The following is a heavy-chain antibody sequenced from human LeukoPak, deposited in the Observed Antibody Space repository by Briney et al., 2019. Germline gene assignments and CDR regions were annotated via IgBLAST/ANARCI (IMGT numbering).Heavy chain of an antibody. V-gene: IGHV1-3*01. D-gene: IGHD5-18*01. J-gene: IGHJ4*01. CDR2: INAGNGNT. Sequence: EASVRVSCKASGYTFTSYAMHWVRQAPGQRLEWMGWINAGNGNTKYSQKFQGRVTITRDTSASTAYMELSSLRSEDTAVYYCARDGSSNGSSSSFASWGQEPWSPSPQ. CDR3: ARDGSSNGSSSSFAS. CDR1: GYTFTSYA.